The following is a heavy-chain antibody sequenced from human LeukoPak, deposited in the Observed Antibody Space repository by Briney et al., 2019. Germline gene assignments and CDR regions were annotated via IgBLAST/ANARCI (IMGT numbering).Heavy chain of an antibody. D-gene: IGHD2-21*01. V-gene: IGHV3-23*01. Sequence: PGGSLRLSCAASLFTFSNYAINWVRQAPGKGLEWVSAISGNGDFTFHADSVNGRFTISRDNSKNTLYLQMNSLRAEDTAVYYCATDCGGDCYFDYWGQGTLVTVSS. J-gene: IGHJ4*02. CDR3: ATDCGGDCYFDY. CDR1: LFTFSNYA. CDR2: ISGNGDFT.